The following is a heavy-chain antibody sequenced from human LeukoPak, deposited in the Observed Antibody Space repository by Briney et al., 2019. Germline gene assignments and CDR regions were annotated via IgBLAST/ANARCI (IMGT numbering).Heavy chain of an antibody. CDR3: ARADTYYYDSSGYHYFDY. Sequence: GGSLRLSCAASGFTFSSYWMHWVRQAPGKGLGWVSRINSDGSSTSYADSVKGRFTISRDNAKNTLYLQMNSLRAEGTAVYYCARADTYYYDSSGYHYFDYWGQGTLVTVSS. D-gene: IGHD3-22*01. J-gene: IGHJ4*02. V-gene: IGHV3-74*01. CDR2: INSDGSST. CDR1: GFTFSSYW.